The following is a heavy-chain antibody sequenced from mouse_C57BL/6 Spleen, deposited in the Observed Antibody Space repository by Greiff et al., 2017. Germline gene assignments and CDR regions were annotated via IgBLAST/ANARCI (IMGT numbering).Heavy chain of an antibody. J-gene: IGHJ2*01. CDR1: GYTFTSYW. V-gene: IGHV1-69*01. CDR3: ARSPITTGVATHCFDY. Sequence: QVQLQQPGAELVMPGASVKLSCKASGYTFTSYWMHWVKQRPGQGLEWIGEIDPSDSYTNYNQKFKGKSTLTVDKSSSTAYMQLSSLTSEDSAVYYCARSPITTGVATHCFDYWGQGTTLTVSS. CDR2: IDPSDSYT. D-gene: IGHD1-1*01.